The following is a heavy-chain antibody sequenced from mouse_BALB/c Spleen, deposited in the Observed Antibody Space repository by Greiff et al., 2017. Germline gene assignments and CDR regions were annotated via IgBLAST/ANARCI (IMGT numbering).Heavy chain of an antibody. V-gene: IGHV5-4*02. CDR3: ACDLVPLAMDY. Sequence: DVKLVESGGGLVKPGGSLKLSCAASGFTFSDYYMYWVRQTPEKRLEWVATISDGGSYTYYPDSVKGRFTISRDNAKNNLYLQMSSLKSEDTAMYYCACDLVPLAMDYWGQGTSVTVSS. J-gene: IGHJ4*01. D-gene: IGHD6-2*01. CDR1: GFTFSDYY. CDR2: ISDGGSYT.